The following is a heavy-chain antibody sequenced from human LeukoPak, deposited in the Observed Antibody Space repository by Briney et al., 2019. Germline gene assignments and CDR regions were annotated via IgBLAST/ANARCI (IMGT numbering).Heavy chain of an antibody. CDR1: GYTFTSYG. Sequence: ASVKVSCKASGYTFTSYGISWVRQAPGQGLEWMGWISAYNGNTNYAQKLQGRVTMTTDTSTSTAYMELRSLRSDDTAVHYCVRWTDVGLVQLGDYWGQGTLVTVSS. CDR2: ISAYNGNT. V-gene: IGHV1-18*01. D-gene: IGHD6-13*01. J-gene: IGHJ4*02. CDR3: VRWTDVGLVQLGDY.